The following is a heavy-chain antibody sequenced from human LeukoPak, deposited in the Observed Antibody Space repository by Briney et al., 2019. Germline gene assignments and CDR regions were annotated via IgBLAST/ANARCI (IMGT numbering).Heavy chain of an antibody. V-gene: IGHV4-59*01. J-gene: IGHJ4*02. Sequence: SETLSLTCTVSGGSISGYYWNWVRQPPGKGLEWIGYIYYSGSTNYNPSLKSRVTISVDTSKNQFSLNLSSVTAADTAVYYCARGAAAGDYWGQGTLVTVSS. CDR3: ARGAAAGDY. D-gene: IGHD6-13*01. CDR2: IYYSGST. CDR1: GGSISGYY.